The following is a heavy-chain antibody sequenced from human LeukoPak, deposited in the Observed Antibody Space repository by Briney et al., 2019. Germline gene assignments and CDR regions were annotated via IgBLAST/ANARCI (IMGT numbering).Heavy chain of an antibody. J-gene: IGHJ5*02. CDR2: TYYRSNWYN. D-gene: IGHD5-18*01. CDR3: AREDTAMGRYNWFDP. V-gene: IGHV6-1*01. CDR1: GDSVSSNSAT. Sequence: SQTLSLTCAISGDSVSSNSATWNWVRQSPSRGLEWLGRTYYRSNWYNDYAVSVKSRITINPDTSKNQFSLQLNSVTPEDTAMYYCAREDTAMGRYNWFDPWGQGTLVTVSS.